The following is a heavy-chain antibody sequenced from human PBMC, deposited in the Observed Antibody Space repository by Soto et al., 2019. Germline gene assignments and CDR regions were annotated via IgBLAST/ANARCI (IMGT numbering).Heavy chain of an antibody. Sequence: SETLSLTCTVSGGSISSYYWSWIRQPPGKGLEWIGYIYYSGSTNYNPSLKSRVTISVDTSKNQFSLKLSSVTAADTAVYYCARGLAVAGTRYWGQGTLVTVSS. CDR2: IYYSGST. J-gene: IGHJ4*02. CDR3: ARGLAVAGTRY. CDR1: GGSISSYY. D-gene: IGHD6-19*01. V-gene: IGHV4-59*01.